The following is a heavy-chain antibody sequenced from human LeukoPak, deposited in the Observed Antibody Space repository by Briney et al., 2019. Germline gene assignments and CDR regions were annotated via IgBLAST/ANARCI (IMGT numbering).Heavy chain of an antibody. D-gene: IGHD2-2*01. J-gene: IGHJ4*02. V-gene: IGHV3-7*01. Sequence: GGSLRLSCAASGFTFSSSWMSWVRHTPGKGLEWVANINQDGSEKYYVDSVKGRFTISRDNARNSLYLQMNSLRTEDTSVYYCAPHCSSASCPDYWGQGTLVTVSS. CDR2: INQDGSEK. CDR3: APHCSSASCPDY. CDR1: GFTFSSSW.